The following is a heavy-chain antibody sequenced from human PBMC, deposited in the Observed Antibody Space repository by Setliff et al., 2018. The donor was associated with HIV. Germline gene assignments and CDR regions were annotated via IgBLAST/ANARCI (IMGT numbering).Heavy chain of an antibody. CDR3: ARERSALLWKNWFDP. V-gene: IGHV4-61*09. CDR2: IYTSGST. D-gene: IGHD3-10*01. Sequence: SETLSLTCTVSGGSISSGSYYWSWIRQPAGKGLEWIGHIYTSGSTNYNPSLKSRVTISVDTSKNQFSLKLSSVTAADTAVCYCARERSALLWKNWFDPWGQGTLVTVSS. J-gene: IGHJ5*02. CDR1: GGSISSGSYY.